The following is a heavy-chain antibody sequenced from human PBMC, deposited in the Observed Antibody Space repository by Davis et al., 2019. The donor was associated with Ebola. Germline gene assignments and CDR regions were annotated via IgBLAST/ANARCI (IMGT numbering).Heavy chain of an antibody. CDR1: RGTFSSYA. V-gene: IGHV1-69*05. J-gene: IGHJ6*02. CDR3: ARLTWGYCSGGSCRYYYYYGMDV. D-gene: IGHD2-15*01. CDR2: IIPIFGTA. Sequence: AASVKVSCKASRGTFSSYAISWVRQAPGQGLEWMGGIIPIFGTANYAQKLQGRVTMTTDTSTSTAYMDLRSLRSDDTAVYYCARLTWGYCSGGSCRYYYYYGMDVWGQGTTVTVSS.